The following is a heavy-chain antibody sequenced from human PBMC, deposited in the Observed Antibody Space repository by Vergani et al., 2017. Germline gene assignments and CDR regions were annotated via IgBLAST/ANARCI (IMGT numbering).Heavy chain of an antibody. CDR3: ARVNTETNGHLYYYYFMDV. CDR2: IDHTGRP. CDR1: GWSFTSYH. D-gene: IGHD4-11*01. V-gene: IGHV4-34*01. Sequence: QVQLQQWGGGLLKPSETLSLTCVVNGWSFTSYHWTWIRKYPGEGLEWVGDIDHTGRPDYNPSLKSRRTMSLDKSRNHFSLTLNSVTATDTAIYFCARVNTETNGHLYYYYFMDVWGQGTAVTVS. J-gene: IGHJ6*03.